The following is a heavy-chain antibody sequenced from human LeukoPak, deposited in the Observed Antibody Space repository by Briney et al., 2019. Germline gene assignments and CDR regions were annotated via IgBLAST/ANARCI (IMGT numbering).Heavy chain of an antibody. V-gene: IGHV1-8*01. CDR3: SRDEVVAAPNYLGMVV. J-gene: IGHJ6*02. Sequence: ASLNVSCNASGYSCTSYDVNWVRQSTGQGLEWMVWMNPNSGNTGIAQKFQGRVTLTRVTSLSTTYMDLSNLRSDDTAVYYCSRDEVVAAPNYLGMVVWGQRTTVSVSS. CDR1: GYSCTSYD. CDR2: MNPNSGNT. D-gene: IGHD2-15*01.